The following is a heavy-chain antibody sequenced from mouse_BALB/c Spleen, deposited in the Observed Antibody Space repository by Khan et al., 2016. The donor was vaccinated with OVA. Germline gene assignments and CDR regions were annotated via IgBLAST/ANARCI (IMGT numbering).Heavy chain of an antibody. V-gene: IGHV1-4*01. CDR3: AREGAYYRSDGWFSY. D-gene: IGHD2-14*01. J-gene: IGHJ3*01. Sequence: QVQLQQSGAELARPGASVKMSCKASGYTFTTYTMHWVKQRPGQGLEWIGYINPSNGYTNFNQKFKDKYTLTADKSSSTAYMQLSSLTSYYSAVYYCAREGAYYRSDGWFSYWGQGTLVTVSA. CDR1: GYTFTTYT. CDR2: INPSNGYT.